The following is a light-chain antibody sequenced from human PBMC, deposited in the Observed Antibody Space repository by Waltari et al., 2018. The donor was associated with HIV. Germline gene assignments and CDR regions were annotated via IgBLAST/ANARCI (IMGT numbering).Light chain of an antibody. CDR1: QDIRHY. J-gene: IGKJ4*01. V-gene: IGKV1-33*01. CDR3: QQYADLPLT. CDR2: DAS. Sequence: DIQMNQSPSFLSASVGDKVTITCQASQDIRHYLNWYQTKTGKAPKRLIYDASNVQTGVPSRFSGRDSGTDLTLTITSLQSEDIGTYYCQQYADLPLTFGGGTQVEIK.